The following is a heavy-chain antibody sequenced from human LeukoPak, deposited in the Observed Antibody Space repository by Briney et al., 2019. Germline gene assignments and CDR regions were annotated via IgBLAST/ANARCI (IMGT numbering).Heavy chain of an antibody. Sequence: SETLSLTCTVSGDSIYNNYWGWIRQSPGKGLEWIAYFYSRGTGTTDYNPSLESRVTTSRDTPKNQFSLTLSSMTAADTATYYCVRASVDSGGAFDVWGQGTVVTVSS. J-gene: IGHJ3*01. CDR2: FYSRGTGTT. CDR3: VRASVDSGGAFDV. D-gene: IGHD5-12*01. CDR1: GDSIYNNY. V-gene: IGHV4-59*01.